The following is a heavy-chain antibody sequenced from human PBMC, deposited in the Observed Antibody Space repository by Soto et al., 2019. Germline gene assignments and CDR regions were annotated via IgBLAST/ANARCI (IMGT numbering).Heavy chain of an antibody. V-gene: IGHV5-10-1*01. Sequence: PGESLKISCKGSGYSFTSYWISWVRQMPGKGLEWMGRIDPSDSYTNYSPSFQGHVTISADKSISTAYLQWSSLKASDTAMYYCARYLYYDSSGEYYYYGMDVWGQGTTVTVS. J-gene: IGHJ6*02. D-gene: IGHD3-22*01. CDR2: IDPSDSYT. CDR3: ARYLYYDSSGEYYYYGMDV. CDR1: GYSFTSYW.